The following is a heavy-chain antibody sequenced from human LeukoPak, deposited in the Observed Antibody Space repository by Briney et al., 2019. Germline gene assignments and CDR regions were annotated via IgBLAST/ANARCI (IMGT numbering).Heavy chain of an antibody. CDR3: ARALIGYYFDY. CDR1: GFTFSSYA. CDR2: ISSNGGST. V-gene: IGHV3-64*01. Sequence: PGGSLRLSCAASGFTFSSYAMHWVRQAPGKELEYVSAISSNGGSTYYANSVKGRFTISRDNSKNSLYLQMNSLRAEDTAVYYCARALIGYYFDYWGQGTLVTVSS. D-gene: IGHD2-8*01. J-gene: IGHJ4*02.